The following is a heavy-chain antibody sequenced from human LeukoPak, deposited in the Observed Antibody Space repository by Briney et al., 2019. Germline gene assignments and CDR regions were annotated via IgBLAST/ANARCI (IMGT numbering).Heavy chain of an antibody. V-gene: IGHV4-59*01. D-gene: IGHD4-17*01. CDR1: GGSFSSYY. Sequence: SETLSLTCTVSGGSFSSYYWTWVRQPPGKGLEWIGYIDHSGSTNYNPSLKSRVSISSDTSKNQFSLELSSVTAADTAVYYCARLKATVSIHAYFDSWGQGTLVTVSS. CDR3: ARLKATVSIHAYFDS. CDR2: IDHSGST. J-gene: IGHJ4*02.